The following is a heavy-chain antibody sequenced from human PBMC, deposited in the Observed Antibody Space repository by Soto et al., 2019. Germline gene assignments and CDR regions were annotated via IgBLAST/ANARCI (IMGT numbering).Heavy chain of an antibody. CDR1: GYTFTSYG. Sequence: QVPLVQSGAEVKKPGASVKVSCKASGYTFTSYGISWVRQAPGQGLEWMGWISAYNGNTNYAQKLQGRVTMTTDTSTSTAYMELRSLRSDDTAVYYCASYSSGWYAYDAFDIWGQGTMVTVSS. CDR2: ISAYNGNT. CDR3: ASYSSGWYAYDAFDI. D-gene: IGHD6-19*01. V-gene: IGHV1-18*01. J-gene: IGHJ3*02.